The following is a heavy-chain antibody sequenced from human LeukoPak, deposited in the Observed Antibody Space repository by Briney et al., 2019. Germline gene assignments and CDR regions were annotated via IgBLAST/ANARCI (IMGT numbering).Heavy chain of an antibody. J-gene: IGHJ5*02. CDR1: GYTFTGYY. V-gene: IGHV1-2*02. CDR3: ARAEGPLRYFDWLPRGVWWFDP. CDR2: INPNSGGT. Sequence: ASVKVSCKASGYTFTGYYMHWVRQAPGQGLEWMGWINPNSGGTNYAQKFQGRVTMTRDTSISTAYMELSRLRSDDTAVYYCARAEGPLRYFDWLPRGVWWFDPWGQGTLVTVSS. D-gene: IGHD3-9*01.